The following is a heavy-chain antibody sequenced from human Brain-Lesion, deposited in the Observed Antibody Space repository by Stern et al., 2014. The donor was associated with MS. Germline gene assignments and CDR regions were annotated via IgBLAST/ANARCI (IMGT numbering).Heavy chain of an antibody. J-gene: IGHJ4*02. D-gene: IGHD1-26*01. CDR1: GYTLTELS. CDR2: FDPEDGET. V-gene: IGHV1-24*01. CDR3: ATFSPGAGGNYYRHFDY. Sequence: QVQLLQPGAEVKKPGASVKVSCKVSGYTLTELSMHWVRQAPRKGLEWMGGFDPEDGETIYAQKFQGRVTMTEDTSTDTAYMELSSLRSEDTAVYYCATFSPGAGGNYYRHFDYWGQGTLVTVSS.